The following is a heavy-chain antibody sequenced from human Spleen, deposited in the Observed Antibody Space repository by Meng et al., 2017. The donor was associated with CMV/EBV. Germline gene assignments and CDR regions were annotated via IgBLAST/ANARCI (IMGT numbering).Heavy chain of an antibody. CDR1: GFTFTTYA. CDR3: ARISGSSWLSFYFDS. J-gene: IGHJ4*02. V-gene: IGHV3-23*01. CDR2: ISSSGGET. D-gene: IGHD6-13*01. Sequence: GESLKISCAASGFTFTTYAMTWVRQAPGKGLEWVSSISSSGGETYYADSVKGRFTISRDNSKNVLYLQMNSLRAEDTAIYYCARISGSSWLSFYFDSWGQGTLVTVS.